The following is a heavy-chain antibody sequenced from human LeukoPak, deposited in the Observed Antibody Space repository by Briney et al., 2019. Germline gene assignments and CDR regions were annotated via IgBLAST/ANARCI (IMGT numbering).Heavy chain of an antibody. Sequence: PPETLSLTCTVSGGSISSSSYYWGWIRQPPGKGLEWIGSIKYSGSAYYNPSLKSRVTISVDTSKNQFSLKLNSVTAADTAVYYCARQRLTYYDILTGYPRGGFDPWGQGTLVSVSS. CDR1: GGSISSSSYY. CDR2: IKYSGSA. J-gene: IGHJ5*02. V-gene: IGHV4-39*01. CDR3: ARQRLTYYDILTGYPRGGFDP. D-gene: IGHD3-9*01.